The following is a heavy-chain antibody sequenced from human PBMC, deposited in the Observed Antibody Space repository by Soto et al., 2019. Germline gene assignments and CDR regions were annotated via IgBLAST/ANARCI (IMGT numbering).Heavy chain of an antibody. V-gene: IGHV4-34*01. D-gene: IGHD2-15*01. J-gene: IGHJ4*02. CDR1: GGSFSGYY. CDR2: VEQSGNT. Sequence: QVQLQQWGAELLKPSETLSLTSAIYGGSFSGYYWSRIRQPPGMGLEWIGEVEQSGNTNYHPSLRGRLPISGDTSKQPFTPKLNAGTAAYTAVYYCASDRQRGYCTGGSCCSDFDYWGQGPVVIVSS. CDR3: ASDRQRGYCTGGSCCSDFDY.